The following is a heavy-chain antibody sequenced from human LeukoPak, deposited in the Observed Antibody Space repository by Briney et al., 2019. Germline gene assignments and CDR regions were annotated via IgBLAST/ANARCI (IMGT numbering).Heavy chain of an antibody. V-gene: IGHV3-23*01. J-gene: IGHJ4*02. D-gene: IGHD6-6*01. Sequence: PGGSLRLSCAASGFTFSSYAMSWVRQAPGKGLEWVSAISGSGGSTYYADSVKGRFTISRDNSKNTLYLQMNSLRAEDTAVYYCAIPIIAAHRLAPFDYWGQGTLVTVSS. CDR1: GFTFSSYA. CDR2: ISGSGGST. CDR3: AIPIIAAHRLAPFDY.